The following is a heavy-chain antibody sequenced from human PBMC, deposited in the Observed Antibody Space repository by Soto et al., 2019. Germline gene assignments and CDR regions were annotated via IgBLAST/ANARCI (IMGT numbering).Heavy chain of an antibody. CDR3: ARDPMGRYYGSGSYYFDY. CDR2: ISYDGSNK. D-gene: IGHD3-10*01. Sequence: SGFTFSSYAMHWVRQAPGKGLEWVAVISYDGSNKYYADSVKGRFTISRGNSKNTLYLQMNSLRAEDTAVYYCARDPMGRYYGSGSYYFDYWGQGTLVTVS. CDR1: GFTFSSYA. J-gene: IGHJ4*02. V-gene: IGHV3-30-3*01.